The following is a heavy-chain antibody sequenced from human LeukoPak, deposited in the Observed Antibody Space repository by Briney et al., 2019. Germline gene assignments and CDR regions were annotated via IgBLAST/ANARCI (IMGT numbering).Heavy chain of an antibody. Sequence: ASVKVSCKASAYTFTGYYIHWVRQAPGQGLEWMGWINPNSGGTKNAQKFQGRVTMTRYSSISTVYMELNRLRFDDTAVYYCAREGEIGGYSYGYFDYWGQGTLVTVSS. CDR1: AYTFTGYY. CDR2: INPNSGGT. J-gene: IGHJ4*02. CDR3: AREGEIGGYSYGYFDY. V-gene: IGHV1-2*02. D-gene: IGHD5-18*01.